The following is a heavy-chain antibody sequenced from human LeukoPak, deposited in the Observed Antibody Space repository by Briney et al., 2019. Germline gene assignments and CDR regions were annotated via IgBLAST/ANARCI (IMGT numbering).Heavy chain of an antibody. J-gene: IGHJ4*02. D-gene: IGHD2-2*01. Sequence: EASVKVSCKASGGTFSSYAISWVRQAPGQGLEGMGGIIPIFGTANYAQKFQGRVTITADKSTSTAYMELSSLRSEDTAVYYCASLQGGYCSSTSCPEIDYWGQGTLVTVSS. CDR2: IIPIFGTA. V-gene: IGHV1-69*06. CDR3: ASLQGGYCSSTSCPEIDY. CDR1: GGTFSSYA.